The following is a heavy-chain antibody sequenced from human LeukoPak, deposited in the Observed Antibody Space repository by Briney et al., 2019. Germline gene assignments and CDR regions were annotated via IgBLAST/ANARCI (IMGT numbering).Heavy chain of an antibody. V-gene: IGHV3-23*01. J-gene: IGHJ4*02. Sequence: GGSLRLSCAASGFTFSTYAVTWVRQGPGKGLEWVSAIRPDGDRTYYANSVRGRFTISRGNSKDTVYLQINGLRVEDTAVYYCAREQSGTRGWYTVDYWGQGTLVTVSS. D-gene: IGHD6-19*01. CDR2: IRPDGDRT. CDR1: GFTFSTYA. CDR3: AREQSGTRGWYTVDY.